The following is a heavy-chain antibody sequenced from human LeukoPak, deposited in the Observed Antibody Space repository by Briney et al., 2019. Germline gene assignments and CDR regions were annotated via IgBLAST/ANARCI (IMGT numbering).Heavy chain of an antibody. J-gene: IGHJ6*04. CDR1: GGTFSSYA. D-gene: IGHD3-10*01. CDR2: IIPIFGTA. V-gene: IGHV1-69*13. Sequence: ASVKVSCKASGGTFSSYAISWVRQAPGQGLEWMGGIIPIFGTANYAQKFQGRVTITADVSTSTAYMELSSLRSEDTAVYYCASYYGSGRGSYYYGMDVWGKGTTVTVSS. CDR3: ASYYGSGRGSYYYGMDV.